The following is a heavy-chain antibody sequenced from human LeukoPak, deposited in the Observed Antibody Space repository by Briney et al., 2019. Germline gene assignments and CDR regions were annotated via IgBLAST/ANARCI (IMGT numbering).Heavy chain of an antibody. CDR1: GFTFSSYG. V-gene: IGHV3-30*18. D-gene: IGHD2-2*01. J-gene: IGHJ5*02. CDR3: AKDWGVILPAANNWFDP. CDR2: ISYDGINK. Sequence: PGGSLRLSCAASGFTFSSYGMHWVRQAPGKGLEWVAVISYDGINKDYADSLNGRFTISRDTYNHTLYLHTPSLRAEDTAVYYCAKDWGVILPAANNWFDPWGQGTLVTVSS.